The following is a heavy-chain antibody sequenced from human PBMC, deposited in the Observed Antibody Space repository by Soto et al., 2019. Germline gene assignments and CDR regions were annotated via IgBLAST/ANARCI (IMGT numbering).Heavy chain of an antibody. CDR1: GYAFMSYG. D-gene: IGHD3-10*01. Sequence: QVQLMQSGAEVTKPGASVTLSCKTSGYAFMSYGLSWVRLAPGQGLEWMGWTVAGSGNRIYAQKFQDRINMNIDTSTNTGYMELRRLRSDDSALYVCTRVAGYGSGSRHFDNGGQGTLVTVSS. J-gene: IGHJ4*02. CDR3: TRVAGYGSGSRHFDN. CDR2: TVAGSGNR. V-gene: IGHV1-18*01.